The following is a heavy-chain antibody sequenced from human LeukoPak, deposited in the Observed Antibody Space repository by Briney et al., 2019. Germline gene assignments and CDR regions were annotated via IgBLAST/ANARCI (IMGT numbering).Heavy chain of an antibody. Sequence: PGGSLRLSCAASGFTFSTYGMSWVRQAPGKGLEWVSRISSNGDSTNYADSVKGRFTISRDNSKNTLYLQMNSLRAEDTAVYYCARGPSGYHNTGGQGTLVTVSS. D-gene: IGHD5-12*01. V-gene: IGHV3-23*01. CDR2: ISSNGDST. J-gene: IGHJ4*02. CDR3: ARGPSGYHNT. CDR1: GFTFSTYG.